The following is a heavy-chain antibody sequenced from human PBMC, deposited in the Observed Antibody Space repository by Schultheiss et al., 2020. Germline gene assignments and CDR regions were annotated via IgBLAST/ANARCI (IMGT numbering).Heavy chain of an antibody. CDR2: IYYSGST. D-gene: IGHD3-10*01. J-gene: IGHJ6*02. Sequence: SETLSLTCTVSGGSISSGSYYWSWIRQHPGKGLEWIGYIYYSGSTYYNPSLKSRVTISVDTSKNQFSLKLSSVTAADTAVYYCARDYGSGSYGNYYYYYGMDVWGQGTTVTVSS. CDR3: ARDYGSGSYGNYYYYYGMDV. CDR1: GGSISSGSYY. V-gene: IGHV4-31*03.